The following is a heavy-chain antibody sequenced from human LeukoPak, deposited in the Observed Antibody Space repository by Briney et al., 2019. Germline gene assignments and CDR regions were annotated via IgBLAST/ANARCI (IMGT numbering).Heavy chain of an antibody. CDR3: AWYGVTHGLDV. CDR2: INQDGSDK. CDR1: GFSLSNYW. D-gene: IGHD3-10*01. Sequence: GGSLRLSCAAFGFSLSNYWMSWVRQAPGKGLEWVANINQDGSDKYYVDSVMGRFTISKDNAKNSVYLQMNSLRPEDTAIYYCAWYGVTHGLDVWGQGTTVTVSS. J-gene: IGHJ6*02. V-gene: IGHV3-7*01.